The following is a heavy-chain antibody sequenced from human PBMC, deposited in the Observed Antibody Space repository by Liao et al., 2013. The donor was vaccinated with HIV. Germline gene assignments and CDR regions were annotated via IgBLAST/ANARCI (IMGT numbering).Heavy chain of an antibody. CDR3: ARDRITMVRGVIIRVRAFDI. D-gene: IGHD3-10*01. CDR1: GGSISSGDYY. V-gene: IGHV4-30-4*08. Sequence: QVQLQESGPGLVKPSETLSLTCTVSGGSISSGDYYWSWIRQPPGKGLEWIGYIYGSGSTYYNPSLKSRVTISVDRSKNQFSLKLSSVTAADTAVYYCARDRITMVRGVIIRVRAFDIWAKGQWSPSLQ. CDR2: IYGSGST. J-gene: IGHJ3*02.